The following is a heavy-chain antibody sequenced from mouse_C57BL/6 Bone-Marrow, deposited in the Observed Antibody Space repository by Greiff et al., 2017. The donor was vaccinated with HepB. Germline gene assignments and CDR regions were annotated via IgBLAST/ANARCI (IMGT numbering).Heavy chain of an antibody. CDR2: IYPRSGNT. CDR1: GYTFTSYG. Sequence: QVHVKQSGAELARPGASVKLSCKASGYTFTSYGISWVKQRTGQGLEWIGEIYPRSGNTYYNEKFKGKATLTADKSSSTAYMELRSLTSEDSAVYFCARWYGSSSWFAYWGQGTLVTVSA. D-gene: IGHD1-1*01. J-gene: IGHJ3*01. V-gene: IGHV1-81*01. CDR3: ARWYGSSSWFAY.